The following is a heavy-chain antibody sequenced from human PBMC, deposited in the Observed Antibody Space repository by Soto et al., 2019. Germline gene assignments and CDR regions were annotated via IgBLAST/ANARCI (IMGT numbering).Heavy chain of an antibody. CDR3: ARLPRGSTSWYWDAFDI. CDR1: GYSFTSYW. CDR2: IYPGDSDT. D-gene: IGHD6-13*01. J-gene: IGHJ3*02. V-gene: IGHV5-51*01. Sequence: GESLKISCKDSGYSFTSYWIGWVRQMPGKGLEWMGIIYPGDSDTRYSPSFQGQVTISADKSISTAYLQWSSLKASDTAMYYCARLPRGSTSWYWDAFDIWDQGTMVTV.